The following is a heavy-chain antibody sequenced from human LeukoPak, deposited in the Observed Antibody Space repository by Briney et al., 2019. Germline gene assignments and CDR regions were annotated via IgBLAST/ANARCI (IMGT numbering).Heavy chain of an antibody. CDR2: IWYDGSNK. V-gene: IGHV3-33*01. D-gene: IGHD3-16*01. CDR1: GFTFSSYG. J-gene: IGHJ4*02. Sequence: GGSLRLSCAASGFTFSSYGMHWVRQAPGKGLEWVAVIWYDGSNKYYADSVKGRFTISRDNSKNTLYLQMNSLRAEDTAVYYCARARGSYVEAAYWGQGTLVTVSS. CDR3: ARARGSYVEAAY.